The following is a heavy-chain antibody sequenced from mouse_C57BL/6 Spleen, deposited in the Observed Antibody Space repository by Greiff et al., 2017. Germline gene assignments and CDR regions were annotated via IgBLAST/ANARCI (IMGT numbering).Heavy chain of an antibody. Sequence: EVQGVESGPVLVKPGASVKMSCKASGYTFTDYYMNWVKQSHGKSLEWIGVINPYNGGTSYNQKFKGKATLTVSKSSSTAYMVLNSLTSEDSAVYYCARDYYGSSYDGYYAMDYWGQGTSVTVSS. CDR2: INPYNGGT. D-gene: IGHD1-1*01. CDR3: ARDYYGSSYDGYYAMDY. J-gene: IGHJ4*01. V-gene: IGHV1-19*01. CDR1: GYTFTDYY.